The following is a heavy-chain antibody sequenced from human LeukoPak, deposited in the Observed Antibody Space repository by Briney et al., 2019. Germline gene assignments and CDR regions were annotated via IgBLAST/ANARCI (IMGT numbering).Heavy chain of an antibody. CDR1: GGSISSYY. J-gene: IGHJ6*02. D-gene: IGHD3-9*01. CDR2: TYYRGST. CDR3: ARTGPHYYYGMDV. Sequence: SETLSLTCTVSGGSISSYYWSWIRQPPGKGLEWIGYTYYRGSTNYNPSLKSRVTISVDTSRNQFSLKLSSVTAADTAVYYCARTGPHYYYGMDVWGQGTTVTVSS. V-gene: IGHV4-59*01.